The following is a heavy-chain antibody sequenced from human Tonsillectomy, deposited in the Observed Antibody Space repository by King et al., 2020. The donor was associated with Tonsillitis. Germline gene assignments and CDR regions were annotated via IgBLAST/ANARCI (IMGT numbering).Heavy chain of an antibody. V-gene: IGHV3-30*18. CDR3: AKDPDDGLLQLNVDY. CDR2: ISYDGSNK. Sequence: VQLVESGGGVVQPGRSLRLSCAASGFTFSSYGMHWVRQAPGKGLEWVAVISYDGSNKYYADSVKGRFTISRDNSKNTLYLQMNSLRAEDTAVYYCAKDPDDGLLQLNVDYWGQGTLVTVSS. D-gene: IGHD5-24*01. J-gene: IGHJ4*02. CDR1: GFTFSSYG.